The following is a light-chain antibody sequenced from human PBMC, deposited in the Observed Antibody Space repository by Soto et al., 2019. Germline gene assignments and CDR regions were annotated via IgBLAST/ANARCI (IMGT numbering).Light chain of an antibody. Sequence: IVMTQSPASKAVSLGERATMNCKSSQSVLYSSNNKNYLAWYQQKPGQPPKLLIYWASTRESWVPDRFSGSGSGTDFTLTIGILQAEDVAVYYCQHYGRSPTTFGQGTRVEIK. CDR1: QSVLYSSNNKNY. CDR3: QHYGRSPTT. J-gene: IGKJ1*01. V-gene: IGKV4-1*01. CDR2: WAS.